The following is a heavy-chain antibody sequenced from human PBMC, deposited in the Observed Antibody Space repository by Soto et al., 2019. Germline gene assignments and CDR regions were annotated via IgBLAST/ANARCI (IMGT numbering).Heavy chain of an antibody. CDR3: AKRTTGWYFDL. CDR1: GFTFSSYA. Sequence: EVQLLESGGGLVQPGGSLRLSCAAFGFTFSSYAMNWVRQAPGKGLEWVSVSSGSGGSTYYADSVKGRFTISRDNSKNTLYLQMNSLRAEDTAVYYCAKRTTGWYFDLWGRGTLVTVSS. J-gene: IGHJ2*01. CDR2: SSGSGGST. V-gene: IGHV3-23*01.